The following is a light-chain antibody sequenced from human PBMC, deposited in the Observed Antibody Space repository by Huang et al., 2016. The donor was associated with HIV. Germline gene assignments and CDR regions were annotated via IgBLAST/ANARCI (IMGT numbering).Light chain of an antibody. Sequence: DVIMTQSPLLLPVTLGQPAAIPCRSSQTLVPTAGNTYLNWFLQRPGQSPRRLIYKVSNRDSGVPDRFTGSGSGIEFTLTISRVEAEDVGIYYCMQGTHWPPGTFGQGTNMEIK. CDR2: KVS. CDR1: QTLVPTAGNTY. V-gene: IGKV2-30*02. CDR3: MQGTHWPPGT. J-gene: IGKJ1*01.